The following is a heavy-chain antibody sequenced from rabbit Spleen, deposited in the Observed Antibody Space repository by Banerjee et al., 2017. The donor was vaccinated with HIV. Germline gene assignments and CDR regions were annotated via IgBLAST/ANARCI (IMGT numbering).Heavy chain of an antibody. CDR1: GVSLNDKDV. V-gene: IGHV1S45*01. D-gene: IGHD6-1*01. CDR2: VYKGDSGSRT. J-gene: IGHJ4*01. Sequence: EQLEESGGGLVKPEGSLTLTCKASGVSLNDKDVMCWVRQAPGKGLEWIACVYKGDSGSRTYYATWAKGRFTISKTSSTTVTLQMTSLTAADTATYFCARVGGVGVYGYATLWGPGTLVTVS. CDR3: ARVGGVGVYGYATL.